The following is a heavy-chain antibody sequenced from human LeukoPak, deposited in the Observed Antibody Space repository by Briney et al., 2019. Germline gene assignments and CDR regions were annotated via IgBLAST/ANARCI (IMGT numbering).Heavy chain of an antibody. J-gene: IGHJ4*02. CDR3: AHRESSSSFDY. V-gene: IGHV2-5*08. CDR1: GGSISSYYW. D-gene: IGHD6-6*01. CDR2: IYWDDDK. Sequence: TLSPTCTVSGGSISSYYWSWIRQPPGKALEWLALIYWDDDKRYSPSLKSRLTITKDTSKNQVVLTMTNMDPVDTAAYYCAHRESSSSFDYWGQGTLVTVAS.